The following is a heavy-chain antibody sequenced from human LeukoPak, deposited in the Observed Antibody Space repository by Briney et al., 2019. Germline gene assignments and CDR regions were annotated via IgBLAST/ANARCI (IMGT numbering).Heavy chain of an antibody. CDR1: GFTYSDYY. J-gene: IGHJ1*01. Sequence: GGSLRLSCAASGFTYSDYYMSWIHQAPGKALEWVSYISSSGSTIYYADSVKGRFTISRDNAKNSLYLQMNSLRAEDTAVYYCARDHSSSWYRYFQHWGQGTLVTVSS. CDR3: ARDHSSSWYRYFQH. CDR2: ISSSGSTI. D-gene: IGHD6-13*01. V-gene: IGHV3-11*01.